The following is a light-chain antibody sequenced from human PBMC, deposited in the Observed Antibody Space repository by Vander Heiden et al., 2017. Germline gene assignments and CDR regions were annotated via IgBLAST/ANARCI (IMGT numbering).Light chain of an antibody. V-gene: IGKV1-39*01. CDR1: QNIYTY. J-gene: IGKJ2*01. Sequence: IPTTQSRSSLSASVGERVTITCRASQNIYTYLKWYQQKPGKSPKLLIYAASNLQNGVPARFSGSGSGTDFTLTISSLQPEDFATYYCQQSYSTPYTFGQGTKVEIK. CDR3: QQSYSTPYT. CDR2: AAS.